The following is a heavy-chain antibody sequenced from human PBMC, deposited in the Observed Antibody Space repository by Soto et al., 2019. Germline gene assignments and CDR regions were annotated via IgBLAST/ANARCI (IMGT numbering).Heavy chain of an antibody. D-gene: IGHD1-26*01. CDR2: ISGGGGTT. J-gene: IGHJ6*02. CDR3: AKVSLGALTFTDYYYYGLDV. CDR1: GFTFSTYA. V-gene: IGHV3-23*01. Sequence: GGSLRLSFAASGFTFSTYAMTWVRQAPGKGLEWVSAISGGGGTTYSADSVKGRVTISRDNSKNTLYLQMNSLRAEDTAVYYCAKVSLGALTFTDYYYYGLDVWGQGTTVTVSS.